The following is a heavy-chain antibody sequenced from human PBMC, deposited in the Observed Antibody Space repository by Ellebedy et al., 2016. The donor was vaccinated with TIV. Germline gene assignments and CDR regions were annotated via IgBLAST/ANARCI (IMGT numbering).Heavy chain of an antibody. D-gene: IGHD5-24*01. V-gene: IGHV3-23*01. CDR2: ISGSGGST. CDR3: ARSTQRWLQCNY. CDR1: GFTFSSYA. J-gene: IGHJ4*02. Sequence: GESLKISXAASGFTFSSYAMSWVRQAPGKGLEWVSAISGSGGSTYYADSVKGRFTISRDNAKNSLYLQMNSLRAEDTAVYYCARSTQRWLQCNYWGQGTLVTVSS.